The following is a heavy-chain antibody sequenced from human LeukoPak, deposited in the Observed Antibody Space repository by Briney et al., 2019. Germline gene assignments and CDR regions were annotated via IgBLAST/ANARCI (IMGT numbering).Heavy chain of an antibody. CDR1: GYTXPDYY. Sequence: GASVEVSCKASGYTXPDYYKQWMRQAPGPGVEWMGRINTANGDTIYAQKFLGSVTLTRDTSISTAYMELTTLTSDDTAVYYCARDGVGTYDYWGQGTLVTVSS. D-gene: IGHD1-26*01. CDR3: ARDGVGTYDY. V-gene: IGHV1-2*02. J-gene: IGHJ4*02. CDR2: INTANGDT.